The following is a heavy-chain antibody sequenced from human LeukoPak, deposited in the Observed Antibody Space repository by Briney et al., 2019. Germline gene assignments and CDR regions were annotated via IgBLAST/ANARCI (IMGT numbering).Heavy chain of an antibody. D-gene: IGHD6-6*01. V-gene: IGHV4-59*01. CDR2: IYYSGST. CDR1: GGSISSYY. CDR3: ARVGAARYLPDY. J-gene: IGHJ4*02. Sequence: PSETLSLTRTVSGGSISSYYWSWIRQPPGKGLEWIGYIYYSGSTNYNPSLKSRVTISVDTSKNQFSLKLSSVTAADTAVYYCARVGAARYLPDYWGQGTLVTVSS.